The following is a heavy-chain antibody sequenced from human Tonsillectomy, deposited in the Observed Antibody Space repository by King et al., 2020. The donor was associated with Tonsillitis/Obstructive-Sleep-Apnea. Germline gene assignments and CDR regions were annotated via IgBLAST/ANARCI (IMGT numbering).Heavy chain of an antibody. CDR3: ARGSVGGDYVLDN. V-gene: IGHV4-34*01. Sequence: VQIQQWGAGLLKPSETLSLTCAVYGGSFSGYYWNWIRQPPGKGLEWIGEINHSGSTNYNPSLKSRVSISVDTSKNQFSLKLSSVTAADTAVYYCARGSVGGDYVLDNWGQGTLLTVSS. J-gene: IGHJ4*02. CDR1: GGSFSGYY. CDR2: INHSGST. D-gene: IGHD4-17*01.